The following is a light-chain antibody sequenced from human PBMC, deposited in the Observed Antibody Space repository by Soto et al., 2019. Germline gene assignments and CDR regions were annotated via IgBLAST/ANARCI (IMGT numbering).Light chain of an antibody. J-gene: IGKJ1*01. CDR1: ERVASSY. V-gene: IGKV3-20*01. Sequence: EVVLTQSPGTLSLSAGERATLFCRASERVASSYLAWYQQKPGQAPRLLIYGASNRATGIPDRFSGSGSGTDFTLAISSLQPEDSATYYCLQDINYPWTFGQGTKVDIK. CDR2: GAS. CDR3: LQDINYPWT.